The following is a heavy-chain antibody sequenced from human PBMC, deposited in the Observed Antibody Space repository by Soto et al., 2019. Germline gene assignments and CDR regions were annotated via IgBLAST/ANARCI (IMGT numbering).Heavy chain of an antibody. J-gene: IGHJ3*02. CDR1: GDSVSSNSAA. CDR3: ETYYYRSGSHDAFDI. CDR2: TYYRSKWYN. V-gene: IGHV6-1*01. D-gene: IGHD3-10*01. Sequence: SQTLSLTCAISGDSVSSNSAAWNWIRQSPSRGLEWLGRTYYRSKWYNDYAVSVKSRITINPDTSKNQFSLQLNSVTPEDTAVYYCETYYYRSGSHDAFDIWGQGTMVTVSS.